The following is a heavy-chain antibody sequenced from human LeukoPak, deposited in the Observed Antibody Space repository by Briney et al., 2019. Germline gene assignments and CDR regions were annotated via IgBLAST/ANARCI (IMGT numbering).Heavy chain of an antibody. V-gene: IGHV4-61*01. CDR3: ARSDYHNSGSHTVFDAFDI. CDR2: IDDSGNT. J-gene: IGHJ3*02. CDR1: GGSVSSANFY. D-gene: IGHD3-10*01. Sequence: SETLSLTCAVSGGSVSSANFYWSWIRRPPGKGLEWIGYIDDSGNTNYNPSLKSQVTISVDKSKNQFSLKLSFVTAADTAMYYCARSDYHNSGSHTVFDAFDIWGQGTRVTVSS.